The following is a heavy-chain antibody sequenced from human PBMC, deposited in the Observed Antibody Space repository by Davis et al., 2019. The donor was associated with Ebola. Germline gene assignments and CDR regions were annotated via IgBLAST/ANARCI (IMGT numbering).Heavy chain of an antibody. J-gene: IGHJ4*02. Sequence: AASVKVSCKSSGGTFSTDAISWVRQAPGQGLEWMGGVVPVTETPNYGQKFQGRVTVTADESTNTAYMELNSLTSDDTAVYYCARGESAWYSDSWGQGTLVIVSS. CDR2: VVPVTETP. D-gene: IGHD6-19*01. CDR1: GGTFSTDA. V-gene: IGHV1-69*13. CDR3: ARGESAWYSDS.